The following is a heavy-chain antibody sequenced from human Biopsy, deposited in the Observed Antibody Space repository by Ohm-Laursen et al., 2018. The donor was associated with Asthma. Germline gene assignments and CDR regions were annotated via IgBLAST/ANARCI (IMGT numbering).Heavy chain of an antibody. D-gene: IGHD5-12*01. V-gene: IGHV3-30*18. CDR1: GFMFRSFG. CDR3: AKRRGYSGHDNDY. Sequence: SLRLSCSASGFMFRSFGMHWVRQAPGKGLEWVAVISYDGNHKFYEDSVKGRFTISRDNSKNTLYLQMNSLRTEDTAVYYCAKRRGYSGHDNDYWGQGALVIVPS. J-gene: IGHJ4*02. CDR2: ISYDGNHK.